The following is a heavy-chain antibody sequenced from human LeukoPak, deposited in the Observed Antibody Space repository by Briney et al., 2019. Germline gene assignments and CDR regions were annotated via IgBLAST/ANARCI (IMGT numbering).Heavy chain of an antibody. CDR3: TTLTMIVVHNDY. Sequence: GGSLRLSCAASEFTLSNAWMSWVRQAPGKGLEWVGRIKSKTDGGTTDYAAPVGGRFTISRDDSKNTLYLQMNSLKTEDTAVYYCTTLTMIVVHNDYWGQGTLVTVSS. J-gene: IGHJ4*02. V-gene: IGHV3-15*01. D-gene: IGHD3-22*01. CDR1: EFTLSNAW. CDR2: IKSKTDGGTT.